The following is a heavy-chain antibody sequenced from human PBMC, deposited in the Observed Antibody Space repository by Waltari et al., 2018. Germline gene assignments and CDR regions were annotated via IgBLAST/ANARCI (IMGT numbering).Heavy chain of an antibody. CDR2: IWYDGSNK. J-gene: IGHJ3*02. CDR1: GFTFSSYG. Sequence: QVQLVESGGGVVQPGRSLRLSCAASGFTFSSYGMHWVRQAPGKGLEWVAVIWYDGSNKYYADSVKGRFTISRDNSKNTLYLQMNSLRAEDTAVYYCATHRDAFDIWGQGTMVTVSS. CDR3: ATHRDAFDI. V-gene: IGHV3-33*01.